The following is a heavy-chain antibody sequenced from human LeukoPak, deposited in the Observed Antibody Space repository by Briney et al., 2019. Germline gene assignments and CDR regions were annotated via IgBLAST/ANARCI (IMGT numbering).Heavy chain of an antibody. CDR3: ARTFGGSGIDWFDP. Sequence: SETLSLTCTVSGGSISSYYWSWIRQPPGKGLEWIGYIYYSGSTNYNPSLKSRVTISVDTSKNQFSLKLSSVTAADTAVYYCARTFGGSGIDWFDPWGQGTLVTVSS. CDR1: GGSISSYY. D-gene: IGHD3-16*01. J-gene: IGHJ5*02. CDR2: IYYSGST. V-gene: IGHV4-59*01.